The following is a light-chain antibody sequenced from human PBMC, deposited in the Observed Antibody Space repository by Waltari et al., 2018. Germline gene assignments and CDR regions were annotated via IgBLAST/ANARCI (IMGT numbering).Light chain of an antibody. CDR3: GTWDSSLSGAV. CDR1: SSNIGTNY. Sequence: QSVLKQPPPVSAAPGQRVTIPCSGGSSNIGTNYVSWDRQFPGSAPKLLIYEDTERPAGVPGRFSGSKSGTSATLDITGLQPGDEAEYYCGTWDSSLSGAVFGGGTLLTVL. V-gene: IGLV1-51*02. J-gene: IGLJ7*01. CDR2: EDT.